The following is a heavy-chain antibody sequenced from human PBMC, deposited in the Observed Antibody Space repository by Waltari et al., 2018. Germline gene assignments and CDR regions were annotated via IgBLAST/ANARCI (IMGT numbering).Heavy chain of an antibody. CDR3: AKARDYADYRNAFDV. Sequence: EFQLVESGGGLAQPGRSLRLSCAASGFTFGDYGMNWVRQGPGKGLEWVAGINWNIRSIGYADSVKGRFTISRENAKSSLSLQMNSLRPEDTALYYCAKARDYADYRNAFDVWGQGTLVTVS. D-gene: IGHD4-17*01. J-gene: IGHJ3*01. CDR2: INWNIRSI. V-gene: IGHV3-9*01. CDR1: GFTFGDYG.